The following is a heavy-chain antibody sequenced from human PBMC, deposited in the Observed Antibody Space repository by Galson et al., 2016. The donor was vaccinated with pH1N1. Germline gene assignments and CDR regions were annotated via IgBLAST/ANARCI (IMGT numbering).Heavy chain of an antibody. CDR1: GFTFSDYA. D-gene: IGHD6-19*01. CDR2: ITGSGATT. J-gene: IGHJ4*02. CDR3: AKAPFVNIAVAGSEPFDY. V-gene: IGHV3-23*01. Sequence: SLRLSCAASGFTFSDYAMSWVRQPTRKGLEWVSGITGSGATTYYTDSVNGRVKISRDNSKKTLYLQMNSLRVEDTAVYYCAKAPFVNIAVAGSEPFDYWGQGTLVTVSS.